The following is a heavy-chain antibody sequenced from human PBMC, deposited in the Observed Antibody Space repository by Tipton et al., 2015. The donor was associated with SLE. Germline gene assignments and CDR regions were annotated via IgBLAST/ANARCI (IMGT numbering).Heavy chain of an antibody. Sequence: VQLVQSGAEVKKPGESLKISCEGSGYTFTHYWIGWVRQMPGKGLEWMGLIYPGDADTRYSPSFQGQVTISADKSISTAYLQWRSLKASDTAIYYCARSPTGISNPYGMDVWGQGTTVTVSS. V-gene: IGHV5-51*01. CDR3: ARSPTGISNPYGMDV. D-gene: IGHD2-21*01. CDR2: IYPGDADT. J-gene: IGHJ6*02. CDR1: GYTFTHYW.